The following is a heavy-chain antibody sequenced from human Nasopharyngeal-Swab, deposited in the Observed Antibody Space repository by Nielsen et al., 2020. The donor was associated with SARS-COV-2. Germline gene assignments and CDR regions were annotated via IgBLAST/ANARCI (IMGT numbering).Heavy chain of an antibody. V-gene: IGHV1-8*01. CDR2: TNPNSGNT. CDR3: ARDSTYYYDSSGSDGAFDI. J-gene: IGHJ3*02. D-gene: IGHD3-22*01. Sequence: WVRQAPGQGLEWMGWTNPNSGNTGYAQKFQGRVTMTRNTSISTAYMELSSLRSEDTAVYYCARDSTYYYDSSGSDGAFDIWGQGTMVTVSS.